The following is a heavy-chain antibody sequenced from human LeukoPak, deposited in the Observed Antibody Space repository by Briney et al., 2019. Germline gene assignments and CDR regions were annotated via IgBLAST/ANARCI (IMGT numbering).Heavy chain of an antibody. V-gene: IGHV1-24*01. Sequence: ASVKVSCKVSGYTLTELSMHWVRQAPGKGLEWMGGFDPEDGETIYAQKFQGRVTMTRDMSTSTVYMELSSLRSEDTAVYYCARDTLGIDYYDSSGYSDYWGQGTLVTVSS. CDR3: ARDTLGIDYYDSSGYSDY. CDR2: FDPEDGET. D-gene: IGHD3-22*01. J-gene: IGHJ4*02. CDR1: GYTLTELS.